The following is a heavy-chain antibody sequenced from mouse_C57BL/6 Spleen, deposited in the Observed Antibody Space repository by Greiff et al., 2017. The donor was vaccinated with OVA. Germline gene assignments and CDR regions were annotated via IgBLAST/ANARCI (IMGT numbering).Heavy chain of an antibody. Sequence: QVQLQQPGAELVKPGASVKLSCKASGYTFTSYWMHWVKQRPGQGLEWIGMIHPNSGRTNYNEKFKSKATLTVDKSSSTAYMQLSSLTSEDSAVYYCARRGVTTVVDAMDYWGQGTSVTVSS. J-gene: IGHJ4*01. CDR2: IHPNSGRT. CDR3: ARRGVTTVVDAMDY. V-gene: IGHV1-64*01. CDR1: GYTFTSYW. D-gene: IGHD1-1*01.